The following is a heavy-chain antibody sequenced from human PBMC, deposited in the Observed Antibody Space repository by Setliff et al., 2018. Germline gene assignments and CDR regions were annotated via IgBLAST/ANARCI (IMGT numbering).Heavy chain of an antibody. CDR3: ARRGYDSDDQYTDY. Sequence: SETLSLTCTVSGGSISSRDYYWGWIRQPPGKGLEWIGTIYYSGKTYYNPSLKSRVTISVDTSKNQFSLKLSSVTAADTAVYYCARRGYDSDDQYTDYWGQGTLVTVSS. CDR1: GGSISSRDYY. V-gene: IGHV4-39*01. J-gene: IGHJ4*02. CDR2: IYYSGKT. D-gene: IGHD3-22*01.